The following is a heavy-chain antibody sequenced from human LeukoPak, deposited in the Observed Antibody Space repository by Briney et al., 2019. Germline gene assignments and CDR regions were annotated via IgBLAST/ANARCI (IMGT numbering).Heavy chain of an antibody. V-gene: IGHV4-59*01. CDR1: GGSISSYY. CDR3: ARQSAGTVFDY. D-gene: IGHD6-13*01. J-gene: IGHJ4*02. Sequence: SETLSLACTVSGGSISSYYWSWIRQPPGKGLEWIGNIYYSGSTNYNPSFKSRVTISVDTSKNQFSLKLSSVTAADTAVYYCARQSAGTVFDYWGQGTLVTVSS. CDR2: IYYSGST.